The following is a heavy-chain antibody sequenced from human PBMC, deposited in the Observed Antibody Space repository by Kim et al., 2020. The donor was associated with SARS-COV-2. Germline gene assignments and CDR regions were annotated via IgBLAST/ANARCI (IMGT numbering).Heavy chain of an antibody. J-gene: IGHJ4*02. CDR2: ITSNAATI. Sequence: GGSLRLSCAATGFSFDDYTMHWVRQAPGKGLEWVAYITSNAATIGYADSVRGRFIISRDNAKTSLYLQMNSLRPEDTAFYYCTKDRYCTFARCPLDYWGPGTLVTVSS. D-gene: IGHD2-8*01. CDR1: GFSFDDYT. CDR3: TKDRYCTFARCPLDY. V-gene: IGHV3-9*01.